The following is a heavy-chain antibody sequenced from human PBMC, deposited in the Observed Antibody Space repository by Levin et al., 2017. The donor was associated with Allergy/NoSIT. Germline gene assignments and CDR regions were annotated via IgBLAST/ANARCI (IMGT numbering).Heavy chain of an antibody. CDR1: GGSISSSTYY. V-gene: IGHV4-39*01. CDR2: IHYSGSS. CDR3: ARPTRHGDYEGYWFDP. Sequence: PSETLSLTCTVSGGSISSSTYYWGWIRQPPGKGLEWIGSIHYSGSSYYNPSLKSRVTISVDMSKKQFSLKLSSVTAADTAVYYCARPTRHGDYEGYWFDPWGQGTLVTVSS. J-gene: IGHJ5*02. D-gene: IGHD4-17*01.